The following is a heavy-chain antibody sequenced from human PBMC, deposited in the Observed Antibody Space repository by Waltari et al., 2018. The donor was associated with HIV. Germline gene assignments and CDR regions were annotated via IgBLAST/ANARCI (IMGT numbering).Heavy chain of an antibody. CDR3: AREGIVAAPFDF. Sequence: QVQLVEFGGGLFQPGGSLRLSCAASGFIFRVFAIHWVRQVPGKGLEWVAVISRDGSSKYYADSVQGRFTSSRDNSKNSLHLHMNSLRPKDTAVYYCAREGIVAAPFDFWGLGTLVTVSS. J-gene: IGHJ4*02. V-gene: IGHV3-30*01. CDR2: ISRDGSSK. D-gene: IGHD2-15*01. CDR1: GFIFRVFA.